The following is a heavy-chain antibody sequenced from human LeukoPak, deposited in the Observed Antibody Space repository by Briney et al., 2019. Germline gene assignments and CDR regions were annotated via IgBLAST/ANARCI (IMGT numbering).Heavy chain of an antibody. CDR3: ARGATALAANTSAY. CDR2: LYSDGNT. J-gene: IGHJ4*02. Sequence: PGGSLRLSYAASVYTVITNYITWVSQAPGKGLEWVSVLYSDGNTKYADSVQGRFTISRDNSQNHLYLEMNSMSPDITVVYSSARGATALAANTSAYWGQGTLVTVSS. D-gene: IGHD3-16*01. V-gene: IGHV3-53*01. CDR1: VYTVITNY.